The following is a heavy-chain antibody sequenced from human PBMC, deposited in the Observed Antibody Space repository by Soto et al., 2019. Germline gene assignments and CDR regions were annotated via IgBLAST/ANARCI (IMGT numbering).Heavy chain of an antibody. J-gene: IGHJ4*02. V-gene: IGHV1-18*01. CDR2: ISAYNGNT. Sequence: GASVKVSCKASGYTFTSYGISLVRHAPGQGLEWMGWISAYNGNTNYAQKLQGGVTMTTDTSTSTAYMGLRSLRSDDTAVYYCARYVEDSSFIDYWGKGTLVTVSS. CDR1: GYTFTSYG. CDR3: ARYVEDSSFIDY. D-gene: IGHD6-13*01.